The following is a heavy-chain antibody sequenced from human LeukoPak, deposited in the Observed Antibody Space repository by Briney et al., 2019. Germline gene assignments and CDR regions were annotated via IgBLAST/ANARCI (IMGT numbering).Heavy chain of an antibody. J-gene: IGHJ3*02. V-gene: IGHV3-21*01. CDR2: ISSSSSYI. CDR3: ARDNGWELLLAFDI. CDR1: GFTFSSYS. D-gene: IGHD1-26*01. Sequence: PGGSLRLSCAASGFTFSSYSMNWVRQAPGKGLEWVSSISSSSSYIYYADSVKGRFTISRDNAKNSLYLQMNSLRAEDTAVYYCARDNGWELLLAFDIWGQGTTVTVSS.